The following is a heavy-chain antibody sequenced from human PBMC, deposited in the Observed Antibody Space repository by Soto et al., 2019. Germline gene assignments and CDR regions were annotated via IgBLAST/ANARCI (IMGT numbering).Heavy chain of an antibody. D-gene: IGHD6-13*01. J-gene: IGHJ5*02. Sequence: QVQLQESGPGLVKSSETLSLSCTDSNGSLSNSYWNWIRQPAGKGLEWIGRIYTSGSTTYNPSLRSRVTMSVEASMNAFPPKLNAVTAADTAVYYCARSSHKESWFDPWGPGTLCTVSS. CDR1: NGSLSNSY. CDR3: ARSSHKESWFDP. CDR2: IYTSGST. V-gene: IGHV4-4*07.